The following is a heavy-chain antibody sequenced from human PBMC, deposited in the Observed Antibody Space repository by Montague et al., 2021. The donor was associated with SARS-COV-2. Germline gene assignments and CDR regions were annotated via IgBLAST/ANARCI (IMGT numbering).Heavy chain of an antibody. CDR3: ARSVVGGTNGHPRWFDP. D-gene: IGHD3-16*01. V-gene: IGHV4-59*13. Sequence: SETLSLTCTVSGDSMRSSYWNWIRQPPGKGLEYIGYTYYSGVANYNPSLRSRVTISLDTSKNQFSLNLRSVTAADTAVYYCARSVVGGTNGHPRWFDPWGQGTMVTVFS. J-gene: IGHJ5*02. CDR1: GDSMRSSY. CDR2: TYYSGVA.